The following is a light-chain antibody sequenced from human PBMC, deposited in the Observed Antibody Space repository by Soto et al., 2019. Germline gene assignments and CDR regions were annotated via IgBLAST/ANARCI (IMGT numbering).Light chain of an antibody. CDR3: QNYSPWPPT. CDR2: YAS. V-gene: IGKV3-15*01. CDR1: ESVHSN. J-gene: IGKJ3*01. Sequence: EMVMTQSPATLYVSPGERVTLSCRASESVHSNLAWYQQKPGQGPSLLIYYASTRVTGVPDRFSGSGSGTAFTLTISSLEAEEFGFCYCQNYSPWPPTFGPGTKVEIK.